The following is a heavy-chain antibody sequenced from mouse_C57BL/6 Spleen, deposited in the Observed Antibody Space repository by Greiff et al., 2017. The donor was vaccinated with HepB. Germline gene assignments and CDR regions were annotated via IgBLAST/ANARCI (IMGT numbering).Heavy chain of an antibody. CDR3: ARFGAYFDV. D-gene: IGHD1-1*02. CDR1: GYAFSSSW. J-gene: IGHJ1*03. Sequence: VKLQESGPELVKPGASVKISCKASGYAFSSSWMNWVKQRPGKGLEWIGRIYPGDGDTNYNGKFKGKATLTADKSSSTAYMQLSSLTSEDSAVYFCARFGAYFDVWGTGTTVTVSS. V-gene: IGHV1-82*01. CDR2: IYPGDGDT.